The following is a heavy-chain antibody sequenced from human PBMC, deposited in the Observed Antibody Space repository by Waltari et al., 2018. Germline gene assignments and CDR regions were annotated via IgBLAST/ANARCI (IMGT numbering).Heavy chain of an antibody. J-gene: IGHJ4*02. V-gene: IGHV3-23*04. CDR1: GFTFTHYA. D-gene: IGHD2-15*01. CDR3: SAAGDY. CDR2: ISGSGAST. Sequence: EVQLVAHGGGLVQPGGSLRISCAASGFTFTHYAMSWVRQVPGKGLEWVSAISGSGASTHVADSVKGRFSISRDNSKEMIYLQMNSLRVDDTAIYYCSAAGDYWGQGTQVTVSS.